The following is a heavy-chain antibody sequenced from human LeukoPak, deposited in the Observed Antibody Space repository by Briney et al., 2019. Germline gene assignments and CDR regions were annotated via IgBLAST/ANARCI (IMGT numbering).Heavy chain of an antibody. J-gene: IGHJ4*02. Sequence: SVKVSCKASGYTFTSYDINWVRQATGQGLEWMGAIIPIFGTANYAQKFQGRVTITTDESTSTAYMELSSLRSEDTAVYYCATGQACSSTSCSYDFDYWGQGTLVTVSS. CDR3: ATGQACSSTSCSYDFDY. D-gene: IGHD2-2*01. V-gene: IGHV1-69*05. CDR1: GYTFTSYD. CDR2: IIPIFGTA.